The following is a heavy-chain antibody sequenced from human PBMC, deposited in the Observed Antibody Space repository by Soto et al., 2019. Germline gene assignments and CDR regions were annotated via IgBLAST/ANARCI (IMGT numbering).Heavy chain of an antibody. J-gene: IGHJ4*02. V-gene: IGHV1-69*13. CDR1: GGTFSSYA. Sequence: SVKVSCKASGGTFSSYAISWVRQAPGQGLEWMGGIIPIFGTANYAQKFQGRVTITADESTSTAYMELSGLRSEDTAVYYCASGIPLTTVVPAYFDYWGQGTLVTVSS. CDR3: ASGIPLTTVVPAYFDY. CDR2: IIPIFGTA. D-gene: IGHD4-17*01.